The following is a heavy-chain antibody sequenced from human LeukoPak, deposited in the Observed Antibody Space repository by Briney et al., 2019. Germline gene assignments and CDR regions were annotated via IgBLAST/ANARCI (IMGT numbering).Heavy chain of an antibody. CDR3: ARSVYSSSWFDY. CDR1: GFTFSSYA. V-gene: IGHV3-30*02. D-gene: IGHD6-13*01. CDR2: IRYDGSNK. Sequence: PGGSLRLSCAASGFTFSSYAMSWVRQAPGKGLEWVAFIRYDGSNKYYADSVKGRFTISRDDSKNTLYLQMNSLRAEDTAVYYCARSVYSSSWFDYWGQGTLVTVSS. J-gene: IGHJ4*02.